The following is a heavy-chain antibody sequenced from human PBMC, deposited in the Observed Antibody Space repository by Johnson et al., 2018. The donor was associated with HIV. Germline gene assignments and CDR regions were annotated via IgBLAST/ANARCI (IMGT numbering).Heavy chain of an antibody. Sequence: VQLVESGGGLVQPGGSLRLSCAASGFTFSSYWMNWVRQAPGKGLEWVANIKQDGSEKYYVDSVKGRFTISRDNAKNSLYLQMNSLRAEDTAVYYCARGANSGSYFGAFDIWGRGTMVTVSS. V-gene: IGHV3-7*01. D-gene: IGHD1-26*01. CDR1: GFTFSSYW. CDR2: IKQDGSEK. CDR3: ARGANSGSYFGAFDI. J-gene: IGHJ3*02.